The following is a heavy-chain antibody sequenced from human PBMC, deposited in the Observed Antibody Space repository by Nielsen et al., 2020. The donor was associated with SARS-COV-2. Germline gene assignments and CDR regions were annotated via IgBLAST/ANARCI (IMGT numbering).Heavy chain of an antibody. CDR1: GYTFSTYY. D-gene: IGHD7-27*01. Sequence: ASVKVSCKASGYTFSTYYMHWVRQAPGQGLEWMGLINPSGGFTKYAQKFQGRVTMTRDMSASTVYTELSSLRAEDTAVYYCARLPADNWGSDYWGQGTLVTVSS. J-gene: IGHJ4*02. V-gene: IGHV1-46*01. CDR3: ARLPADNWGSDY. CDR2: INPSGGFT.